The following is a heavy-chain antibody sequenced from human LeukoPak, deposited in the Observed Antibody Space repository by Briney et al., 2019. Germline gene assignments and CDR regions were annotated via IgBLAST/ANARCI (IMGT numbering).Heavy chain of an antibody. Sequence: SETLSLTCTVSGVSISSTYFWGWVRQPPGKGLEWIGSISYSGSPSYYNPSLKSRVTISVDTSKNQFSLKLSSVTAADTAVYYCARDHHILQMVSAIPDAFDIWGQGTMVTVFS. V-gene: IGHV4-39*01. CDR3: ARDHHILQMVSAIPDAFDI. J-gene: IGHJ3*02. CDR2: ISYSGSPS. D-gene: IGHD2-8*01. CDR1: GVSISSTYF.